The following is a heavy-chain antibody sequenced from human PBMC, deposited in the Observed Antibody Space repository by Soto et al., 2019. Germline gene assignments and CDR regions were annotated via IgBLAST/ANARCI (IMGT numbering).Heavy chain of an antibody. CDR2: INPSGGST. CDR3: ARGFSGRSSGWATSDY. CDR1: GYTFTSYY. V-gene: IGHV1-46*01. Sequence: GASLKVSCKASGYTFTSYYMHWVRQAPGKGLEWMGIINPSGGSTSYAQKFQGRVTMTRDTSTSTVYMELSSLRSEDTAVYYCARGFSGRSSGWATSDYWGQGTLVTVSS. D-gene: IGHD6-19*01. J-gene: IGHJ4*02.